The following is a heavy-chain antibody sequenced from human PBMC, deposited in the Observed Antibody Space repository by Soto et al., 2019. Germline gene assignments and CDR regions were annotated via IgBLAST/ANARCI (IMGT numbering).Heavy chain of an antibody. D-gene: IGHD1-26*01. Sequence: QVQLVQSGAEVKKPGASVKVSCKASGYTFTSYAMHWVRQAPGQRLEWMGWINAGNGNTKYSQKFQGRVTITRDTSGRTAYMELRSLRSEHTAVYCCAGGGSVFWYFDLWGRGTLVTVSS. CDR3: AGGGSVFWYFDL. CDR2: INAGNGNT. J-gene: IGHJ2*01. V-gene: IGHV1-3*01. CDR1: GYTFTSYA.